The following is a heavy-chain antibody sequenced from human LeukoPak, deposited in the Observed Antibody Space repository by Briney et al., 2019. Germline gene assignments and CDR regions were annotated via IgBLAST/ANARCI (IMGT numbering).Heavy chain of an antibody. CDR2: IYYSGST. D-gene: IGHD3-10*02. CDR3: ARLTTMSRLFDI. CDR1: GGSISSSSYY. Sequence: SETLSLTCTVSGGSISSSSYYWGWIRQPPGKGLEWIGSIYYSGSTYYNPSLKSRVTISVDTSKNQFSLKLSSVTAADTAVYYCARLTTMSRLFDIWGQGTMVTVSP. V-gene: IGHV4-39*01. J-gene: IGHJ3*02.